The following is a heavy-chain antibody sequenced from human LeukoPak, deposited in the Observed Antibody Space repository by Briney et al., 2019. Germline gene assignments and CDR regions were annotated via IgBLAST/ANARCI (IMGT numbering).Heavy chain of an antibody. V-gene: IGHV1-69*05. D-gene: IGHD3-10*01. CDR1: GGTFSSYA. J-gene: IGHJ3*02. Sequence: ASVKVSCKASGGTFSSYAISWVRQAPGQGLEWMGGIIPIFGTANYAQKFQGRVTITTDESTSTASMELSSLRSEDTAVYYCARDRRAVFGELGPDAFDIWGQGTMVTVSS. CDR2: IIPIFGTA. CDR3: ARDRRAVFGELGPDAFDI.